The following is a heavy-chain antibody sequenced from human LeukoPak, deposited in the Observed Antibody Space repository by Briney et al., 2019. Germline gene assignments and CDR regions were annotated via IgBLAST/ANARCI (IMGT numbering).Heavy chain of an antibody. CDR3: ARDPGGYSYAPRKAFDI. Sequence: SETLSLTCTVSGGSISSGDYYWSWIRQPPGKGLEWIGYIYYSGSTYYNPSLKSRVTISVDTSKNQFSLKLSSVTAADTAVYYCARDPGGYSYAPRKAFDIWGQGTMVTVSS. CDR1: GGSISSGDYY. CDR2: IYYSGST. V-gene: IGHV4-30-4*08. D-gene: IGHD5-18*01. J-gene: IGHJ3*02.